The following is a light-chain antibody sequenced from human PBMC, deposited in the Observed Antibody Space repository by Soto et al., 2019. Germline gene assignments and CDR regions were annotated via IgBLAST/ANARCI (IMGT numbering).Light chain of an antibody. J-gene: IGLJ2*01. V-gene: IGLV1-51*01. CDR2: DTY. CDR3: GTWDSILSAVI. CDR1: SSNIGDNF. Sequence: QSVLTQPPSVSAAPGQKVTISCSGSSSNIGDNFVSWYQHLPGTAPKLLIYDTYKRPSGIPDRFSGSKSGTSATLGITGLQTGDEADYYCGTWDSILSAVIFGGGTKLTVL.